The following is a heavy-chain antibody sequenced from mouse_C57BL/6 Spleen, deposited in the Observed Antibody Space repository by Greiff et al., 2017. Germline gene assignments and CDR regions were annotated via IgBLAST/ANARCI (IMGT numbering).Heavy chain of an antibody. Sequence: QVQLQQPGAELVRPGTSVKLSCKASGYTFTSYWMHWVKQRPGQGLEWIGVIDPSDSYTNYNQKFKGKATLTVDTSSSTAYMQLSSLTSEDSAVYYCAREEDITTVGSGDFGYWGQGTTLTVSS. D-gene: IGHD1-1*01. V-gene: IGHV1-59*01. CDR3: AREEDITTVGSGDFGY. CDR2: IDPSDSYT. J-gene: IGHJ2*01. CDR1: GYTFTSYW.